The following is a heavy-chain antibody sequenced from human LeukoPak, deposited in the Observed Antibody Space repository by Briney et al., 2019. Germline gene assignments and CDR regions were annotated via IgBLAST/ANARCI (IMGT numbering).Heavy chain of an antibody. V-gene: IGHV4-30-4*08. CDR1: GGSISSGDYY. D-gene: IGHD1-26*01. CDR3: ARDLGATYAFDI. J-gene: IGHJ3*02. Sequence: NPSQTLSLTCTVSGGSISSGDYYWGWIRQPRGKGLEWIGYIYYSGSTYYNPSLKSRVTISVDTSKNQFSLKLSSVTAADTAVYYCARDLGATYAFDIWGQGTMVTVSS. CDR2: IYYSGST.